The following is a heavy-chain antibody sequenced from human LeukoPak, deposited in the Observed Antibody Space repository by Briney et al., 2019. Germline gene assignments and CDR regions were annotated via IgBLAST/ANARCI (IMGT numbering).Heavy chain of an antibody. V-gene: IGHV1-18*01. CDR1: GYTFTSYA. Sequence: ASVKVSCKASGYTFTSYAISWVRQAPGQGLEWMGWISADNGNTNYAQKFQGRVTMTTDTSMSTAYMELSRLTSDDTAVYYCARAGGRSWFDPWGQGTLVTVSS. J-gene: IGHJ5*02. CDR3: ARAGGRSWFDP. CDR2: ISADNGNT.